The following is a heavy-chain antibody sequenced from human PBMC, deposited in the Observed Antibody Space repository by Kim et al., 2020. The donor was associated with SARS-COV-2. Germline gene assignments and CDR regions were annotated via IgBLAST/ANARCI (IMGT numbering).Heavy chain of an antibody. CDR1: GGSISSGGYY. Sequence: SETLSHTCTVSGGSISSGGYYWSGIRQHPGKGLEWIGYIYYSGSTYYNPSLKSRVTISVDTSKNQFSLKLSSVTAADTAVYYCARERAAYFDYWGQGTLVTVSS. D-gene: IGHD6-25*01. CDR2: IYYSGST. V-gene: IGHV4-31*03. CDR3: ARERAAYFDY. J-gene: IGHJ4*02.